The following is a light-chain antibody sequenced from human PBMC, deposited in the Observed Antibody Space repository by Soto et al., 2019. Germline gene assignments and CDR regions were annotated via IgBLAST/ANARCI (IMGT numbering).Light chain of an antibody. Sequence: QSVLTQPTSASGTPGQRVTISCSGSSSNIGSNTVGWYQQLPGTAPKLLIYNTDQRPSGVPDRFSGSKSVTSASLAISGLQSEDEGHYYCATWDDSLDARLFGGGTQLTVL. V-gene: IGLV1-44*01. CDR1: SSNIGSNT. J-gene: IGLJ3*02. CDR3: ATWDDSLDARL. CDR2: NTD.